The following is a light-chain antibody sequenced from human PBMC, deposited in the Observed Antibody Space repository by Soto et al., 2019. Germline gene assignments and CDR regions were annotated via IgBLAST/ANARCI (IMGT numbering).Light chain of an antibody. V-gene: IGKV3-20*01. CDR2: GAS. CDR1: QSVGSRF. Sequence: EIVLTQSPGTLSLSPGERATLSCRASQSVGSRFLAWYQQKPGQAPRLLIYGASNRATGIPDRFSGSGSGTDFTLTISRLEPEDFAVYYCQQSGTSPPVAFGGGTKVHI. CDR3: QQSGTSPPVA. J-gene: IGKJ4*01.